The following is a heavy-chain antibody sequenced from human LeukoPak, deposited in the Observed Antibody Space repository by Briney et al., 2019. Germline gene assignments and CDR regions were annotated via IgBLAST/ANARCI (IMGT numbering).Heavy chain of an antibody. CDR2: ISGSGGGT. CDR1: GFTFSSYA. V-gene: IGHV3-23*01. D-gene: IGHD6-19*01. J-gene: IGHJ4*02. CDR3: ARICPYSSGWHRDYYFDY. Sequence: GGSLRLSCAASGFTFSSYAMSWVRQAPGKGLEWVSAISGSGGGTYYADSVKGRFTISRDNSKNTLYLQMNSLRAEDTAVYYCARICPYSSGWHRDYYFDYWGQGTLVTVSS.